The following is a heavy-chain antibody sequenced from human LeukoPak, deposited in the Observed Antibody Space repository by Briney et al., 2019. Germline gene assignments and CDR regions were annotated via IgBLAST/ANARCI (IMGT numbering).Heavy chain of an antibody. CDR3: ARDYGDYLFDY. Sequence: ASVTVSCKTSGYIFAHNGISWVRQAPEQGPEWMGWISAYNGDTNYAQNFQGRVTMTRDTSTSTVYMELRSLRSDDTAVYYCARDYGDYLFDYWGQGTLVTVSS. V-gene: IGHV1-18*01. J-gene: IGHJ4*02. D-gene: IGHD4-17*01. CDR1: GYIFAHNG. CDR2: ISAYNGDT.